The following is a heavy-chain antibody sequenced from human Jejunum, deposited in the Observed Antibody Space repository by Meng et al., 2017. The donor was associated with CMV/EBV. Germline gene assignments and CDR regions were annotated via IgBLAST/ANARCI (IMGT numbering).Heavy chain of an antibody. V-gene: IGHV5-51*01. D-gene: IGHD2-15*01. CDR1: NYW. J-gene: IGHJ6*02. CDR2: IYPGDSDT. CDR3: ARVVVTATPGFYYYYGVDV. Sequence: NYWIGWVRQMPGKGQEWMGIIYPGDSDTRYGPSFQGQVTISADKSISTAYLHWSSLKASDTAMYYCARVVVTATPGFYYYYGVDVWGQGTTVTVSS.